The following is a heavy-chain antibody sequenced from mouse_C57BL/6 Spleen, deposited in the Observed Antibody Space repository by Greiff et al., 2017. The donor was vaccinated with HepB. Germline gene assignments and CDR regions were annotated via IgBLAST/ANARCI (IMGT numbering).Heavy chain of an antibody. J-gene: IGHJ3*01. D-gene: IGHD1-1*01. Sequence: QVQLQHPGAELVKPGASVKLSCKASGYTFTSYWMHWVKQRPGQGLEWIGMIHPNSGSTNYNEKFKSKATLTVDKSSSTAYMQLSSLTSEDSAVYYCTRRGFTTVVATDYWGQGTLVTVSA. CDR3: TRRGFTTVVATDY. V-gene: IGHV1-64*01. CDR2: IHPNSGST. CDR1: GYTFTSYW.